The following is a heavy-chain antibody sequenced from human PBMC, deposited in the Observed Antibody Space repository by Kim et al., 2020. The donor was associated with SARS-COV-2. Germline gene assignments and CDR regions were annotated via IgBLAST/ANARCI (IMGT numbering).Heavy chain of an antibody. D-gene: IGHD3-10*01. J-gene: IGHJ5*02. CDR3: AKHTPLPRRLWFGELST. CDR2: ISGSGGST. CDR1: GFTFSSYA. V-gene: IGHV3-23*01. Sequence: GGSLRLSCAASGFTFSSYAMSWVRQAPGKGLEWVSAISGSGGSTYYADSVKGRFTISRDNSKNTLYLQMNSLRAEDTAVYYCAKHTPLPRRLWFGELSTWGQGTLVTVSS.